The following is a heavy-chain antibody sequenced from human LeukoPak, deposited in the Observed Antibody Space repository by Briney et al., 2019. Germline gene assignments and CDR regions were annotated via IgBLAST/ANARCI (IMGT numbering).Heavy chain of an antibody. Sequence: SETLSLTCTVSGGSISSYYWTWIRQPPGKALEWIGYVYYSGSTNYTPSLKSRVTISVDTSKNQFSLKLSSVTAADTAVYYCATGSPGSHNRFAYWGQGTLVTVSS. J-gene: IGHJ4*02. V-gene: IGHV4-59*01. CDR2: VYYSGST. CDR3: ATGSPGSHNRFAY. D-gene: IGHD1-14*01. CDR1: GGSISSYY.